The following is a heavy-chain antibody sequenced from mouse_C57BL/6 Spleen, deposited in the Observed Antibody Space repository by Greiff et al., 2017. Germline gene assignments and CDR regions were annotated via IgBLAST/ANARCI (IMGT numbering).Heavy chain of an antibody. CDR3: VYCSSYERGGYAMDY. V-gene: IGHV1-26*01. Sequence: VQLQQSGPELVKPGASVKISCKASGYTFTDYYMNWVKQSPGQSLEWIGDINPYNGGTSYNQKFKGKATLTVDKSSSTAYMALRSLPSEDSAVYYCVYCSSYERGGYAMDYWGQGTSVTVSS. D-gene: IGHD1-1*01. J-gene: IGHJ4*01. CDR2: INPYNGGT. CDR1: GYTFTDYY.